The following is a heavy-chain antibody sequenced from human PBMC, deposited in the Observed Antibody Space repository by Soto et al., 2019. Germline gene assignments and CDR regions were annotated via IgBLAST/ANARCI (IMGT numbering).Heavy chain of an antibody. Sequence: VLSGPAMKEPGSSVKVSCRASGIMSSGYGFSWVRQAPGQGLEWVGMINPILDSTHYAQNLQGRVSLSVDKSRDTAYLEVTSLRLEDTAIYFCATMKRARLDSWGRGTVVTVSS. J-gene: IGHJ4*02. CDR3: ATMKRARLDS. D-gene: IGHD6-25*01. CDR1: GIMSSGYG. V-gene: IGHV1-69*04. CDR2: INPILDST.